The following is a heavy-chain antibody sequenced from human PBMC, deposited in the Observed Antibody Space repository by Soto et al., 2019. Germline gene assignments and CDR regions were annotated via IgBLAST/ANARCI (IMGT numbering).Heavy chain of an antibody. Sequence: EVQLVESGGGLVKPGGSLRLSCAASGFTFSSYSMNWVRQAPGKGLEWVSSISSSGSTIYYADSVKGRFTISRDNAKNSLYLQMNSLRAEDTAVYYCASYHYSSSWNYWGQGTLVTVSS. J-gene: IGHJ4*02. D-gene: IGHD6-6*01. CDR2: ISSSGSTI. V-gene: IGHV3-21*04. CDR3: ASYHYSSSWNY. CDR1: GFTFSSYS.